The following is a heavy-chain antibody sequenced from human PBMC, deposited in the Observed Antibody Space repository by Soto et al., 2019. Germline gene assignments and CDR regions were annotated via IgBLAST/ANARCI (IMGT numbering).Heavy chain of an antibody. J-gene: IGHJ4*02. CDR1: GLTFSNYA. V-gene: IGHV3-23*01. D-gene: IGHD2-2*01. Sequence: EVQLLDSGGGLVQPGGPLRLSGAAAGLTFSNYAWSWVRQPQGKGLEWVSAVRGSGGDTFYVGSVKGRFTISRDNSKNTLSLQMNSLRAEDTATYYCAKDAGRGGGSAFDCWGQGTLVTVSS. CDR2: VRGSGGDT. CDR3: AKDAGRGGGSAFDC.